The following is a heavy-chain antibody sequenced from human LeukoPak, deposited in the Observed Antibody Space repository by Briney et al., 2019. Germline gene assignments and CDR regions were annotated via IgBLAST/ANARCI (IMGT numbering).Heavy chain of an antibody. CDR3: ARDDNYGSGQPDD. Sequence: ASVKVSCKSSGYTFNSYGITWVRQAPGQGLEWMGWISGYNGNTNYAQKFQGRVTMTTDTSTSTVYMELRSLRSDDTAVYYCARDDNYGSGQPDDWGQGTLVTVSS. D-gene: IGHD3-10*01. J-gene: IGHJ4*02. CDR1: GYTFNSYG. CDR2: ISGYNGNT. V-gene: IGHV1-18*01.